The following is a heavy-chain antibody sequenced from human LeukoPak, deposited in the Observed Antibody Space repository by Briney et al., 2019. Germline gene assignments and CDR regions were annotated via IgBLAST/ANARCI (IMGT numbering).Heavy chain of an antibody. CDR3: AKGGRYYYDSSGYSFDY. V-gene: IGHV3-9*01. D-gene: IGHD3-22*01. CDR2: ISWNSGSI. J-gene: IGHJ4*03. CDR1: GFTFDDYG. Sequence: PGGSLRLSCAASGFTFDDYGMHWVRHAPGKGLEWVSGISWNSGSIGYADSVKGRFTISRDNAKNSLYLQMNSLRAEDTALYYCAKGGRYYYDSSGYSFDYWGQGTMVTVSS.